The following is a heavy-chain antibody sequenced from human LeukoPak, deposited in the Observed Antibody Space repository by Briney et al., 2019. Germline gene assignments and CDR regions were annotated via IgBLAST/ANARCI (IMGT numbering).Heavy chain of an antibody. V-gene: IGHV4-30-2*01. CDR1: GGSIISGGSS. J-gene: IGHJ4*02. CDR2: IYHSGSS. CDR3: AKTSGFAYGMAFDS. Sequence: PSETLSLTCAVSGGSIISGGSSWSWIRQPPGKGLEWIAYIYHSGSSDYNPSLKSRVTISLDRSRNQFSLELTSVTAADTAVYYCAKTSGFAYGMAFDSWGQGILVAVSS. D-gene: IGHD3-10*01.